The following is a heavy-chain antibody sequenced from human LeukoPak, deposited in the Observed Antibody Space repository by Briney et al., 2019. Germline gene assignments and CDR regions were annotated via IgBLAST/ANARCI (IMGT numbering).Heavy chain of an antibody. CDR3: AKAPAEIYYALIDY. CDR2: ISWNGVII. CDR1: GFTFENYA. Sequence: GGSLRLSCAASGFTFENYAMHWVRQAPGKGLEWVSGISWNGVIIGYADSVKGRFTVSRDNAKNSLYLQMNSLRNEDTALYYCAKAPAEIYYALIDYWGQATLVTVSS. V-gene: IGHV3-9*01. D-gene: IGHD1-26*01. J-gene: IGHJ4*02.